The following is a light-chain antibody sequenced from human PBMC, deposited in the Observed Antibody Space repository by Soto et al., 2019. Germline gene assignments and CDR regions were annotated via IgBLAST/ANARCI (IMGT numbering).Light chain of an antibody. V-gene: IGKV3-11*01. CDR3: QQRSNWPPDT. J-gene: IGKJ5*01. CDR1: QSVSSY. Sequence: EIVLTQSPATLSLSPGERATLSCRASQSVSSYLAWYQQKPVQAPRLLIYDASNRATGIPARFSGSGSGTDFTLTISSLEPEDFAVYYCQQRSNWPPDTFGQGTRLEI. CDR2: DAS.